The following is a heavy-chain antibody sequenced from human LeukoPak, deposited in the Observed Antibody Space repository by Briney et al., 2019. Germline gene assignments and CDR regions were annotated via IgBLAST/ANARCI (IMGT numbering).Heavy chain of an antibody. CDR2: INPNSGGT. D-gene: IGHD1-26*01. CDR1: GYTFSGYY. J-gene: IGHJ5*02. V-gene: IGHV1-2*02. CDR3: ASSGLGRYNWFDP. Sequence: ASVKLSCKASGYTFSGYYMHWVRQAPGQGLEWMGWINPNSGGTNYAQKFQGRVTMTRDTSISTAYMELSRLRSDDTAVYYCASSGLGRYNWFDPWGQGTLVTVSS.